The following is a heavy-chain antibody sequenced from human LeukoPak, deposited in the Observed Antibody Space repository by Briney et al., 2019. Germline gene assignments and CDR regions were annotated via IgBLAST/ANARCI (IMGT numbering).Heavy chain of an antibody. CDR3: ARGRWIQLWLFDY. D-gene: IGHD5-18*01. CDR2: KWYDGSNK. V-gene: IGHV3-33*01. CDR1: GFTFSSYG. Sequence: GGSLRLSCAASGFTFSSYGMHWVRQAPGKGLEWVAVKWYDGSNKYYADSVKGRFTISRDNSKNTLYLQMNSLRAEDTAVYYCARGRWIQLWLFDYWGQGTLVTVSS. J-gene: IGHJ4*02.